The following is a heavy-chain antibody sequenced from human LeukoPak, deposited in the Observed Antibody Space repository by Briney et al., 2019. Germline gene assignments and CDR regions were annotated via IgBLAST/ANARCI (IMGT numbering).Heavy chain of an antibody. V-gene: IGHV1-58*01. D-gene: IGHD2-2*01. CDR2: IVVGSGNT. CDR1: GLTFTSSA. Sequence: EASVKVSCKASGLTFTSSAVQWVRQARGQRLEWIGWIVVGSGNTNYAQKFQERVTITRDMSTSTAYMELSSLRSEDTAVYYCAADSEVVPADYWGQGTLVTVSS. CDR3: AADSEVVPADY. J-gene: IGHJ4*02.